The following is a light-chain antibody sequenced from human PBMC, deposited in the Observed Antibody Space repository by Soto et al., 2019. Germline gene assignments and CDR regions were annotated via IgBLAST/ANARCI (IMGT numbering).Light chain of an antibody. Sequence: DIQMTQSPSSLSASVGDRVTITCRASQRIANYLNWYQQRPGKAPKLLISGASTLQSAVPSRFSGGGSGTDFTLTSSTLRPEDFATYYCQQTYTTPHTVGQGTKLEIK. CDR1: QRIANY. CDR3: QQTYTTPHT. V-gene: IGKV1-39*01. CDR2: GAS. J-gene: IGKJ2*01.